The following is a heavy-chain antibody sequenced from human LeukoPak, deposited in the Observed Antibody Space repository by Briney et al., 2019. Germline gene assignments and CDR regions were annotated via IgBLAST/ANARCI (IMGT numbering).Heavy chain of an antibody. CDR2: IIPIFGIA. J-gene: IGHJ5*02. CDR1: GGTFSSYA. D-gene: IGHD3-3*01. V-gene: IGHV1-69*04. CDR3: ARQTIFGVVPHNWFDP. Sequence: SVKVSCKASGGTFSSYAISWVRQAPGQGLEWMGRIIPIFGIANYAQKFQGRVMITADKSTSTAYMELSSLRSEDTAVYYCARQTIFGVVPHNWFDPWGQGTLVTVSS.